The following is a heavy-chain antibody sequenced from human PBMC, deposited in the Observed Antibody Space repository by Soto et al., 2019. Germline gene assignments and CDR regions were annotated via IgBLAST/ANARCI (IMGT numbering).Heavy chain of an antibody. V-gene: IGHV3-48*02. CDR2: ITGSSSAT. CDR1: GFSFNNYG. D-gene: IGHD6-13*01. CDR3: ASPHRSCSWAYYFDY. Sequence: EVQLVESGGGLVQPGGSLRLSCAASGFSFNNYGMHWVRQAPGKGLEWLSYITGSSSATYYADSVKGRFTISRDNAKNSLYLQMNSLRDEDTAVYYCASPHRSCSWAYYFDYWGQGTLVTVSS. J-gene: IGHJ4*02.